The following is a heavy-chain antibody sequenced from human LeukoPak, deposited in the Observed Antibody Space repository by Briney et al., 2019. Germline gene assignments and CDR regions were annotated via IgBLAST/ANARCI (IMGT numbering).Heavy chain of an antibody. D-gene: IGHD3-22*01. CDR3: ARDWLGYYDSSRPGTFDI. V-gene: IGHV3-21*01. CDR2: ISSSSSYI. CDR1: GFTFSSYS. Sequence: GGSLRLSCAASGFTFSSYSMNWVRQAPGKGLEWVSSISSSSSYIYYADSVKGRFTISRDNAKNSLYLQMNSLRAEDTAVYYCARDWLGYYDSSRPGTFDIWGQGTMVTVSS. J-gene: IGHJ3*02.